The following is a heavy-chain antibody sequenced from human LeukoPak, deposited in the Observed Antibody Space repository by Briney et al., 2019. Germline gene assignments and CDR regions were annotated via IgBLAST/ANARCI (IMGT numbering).Heavy chain of an antibody. V-gene: IGHV4-59*08. CDR3: ASSSLRGGMDV. J-gene: IGHJ6*02. CDR1: GGSISSYY. CDR2: FYYSKTT. Sequence: SETLSLTCTVSGGSISSYYWSWMRQPPGKGLEWIGYFYYSKTTNYNPSLKSRVTISVDTSKNQFSLKLSSVTAADTAVYYCASSSLRGGMDVWGQGTTVTVSS. D-gene: IGHD3-10*01.